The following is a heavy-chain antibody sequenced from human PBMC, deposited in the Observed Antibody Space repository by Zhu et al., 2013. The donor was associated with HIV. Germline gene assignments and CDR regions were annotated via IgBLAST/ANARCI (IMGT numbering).Heavy chain of an antibody. CDR1: GYIFSSYY. J-gene: IGHJ5*02. CDR2: INPNAGGT. CDR3: AREIREVGATP. V-gene: IGHV1-2*02. Sequence: QVQLVQSGAEMKKPGASVRVSCKASGYIFSSYYIHWVRQAPGQGLEWMGWINPNAGGTMYPEKFQGRVTMTRDTSISTAYMELSRLRSDDTAVYYCAREIREVGATPWGQGTLVTVSS. D-gene: IGHD1-26*01.